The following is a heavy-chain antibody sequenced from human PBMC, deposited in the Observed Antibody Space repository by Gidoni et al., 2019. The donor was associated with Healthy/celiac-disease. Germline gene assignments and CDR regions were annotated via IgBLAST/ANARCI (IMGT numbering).Heavy chain of an antibody. V-gene: IGHV3-30*18. CDR2: ISYDGSNK. Sequence: QVQLVESGGGVVQPGRSLRLSCAASGFTFSSYGMHWVRQAPGKGLEWVAVISYDGSNKYYVDSVKGRFTISRDNSKNTLYLQMNSLRAEDTAVYYCAKEMEISSSSRKNYYGMDVWGQGTTVTVSS. CDR1: GFTFSSYG. CDR3: AKEMEISSSSRKNYYGMDV. D-gene: IGHD6-13*01. J-gene: IGHJ6*02.